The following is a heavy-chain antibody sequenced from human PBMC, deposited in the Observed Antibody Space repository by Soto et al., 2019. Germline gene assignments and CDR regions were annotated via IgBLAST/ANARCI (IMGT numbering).Heavy chain of an antibody. CDR1: GYTFTSYG. D-gene: IGHD1-26*01. Sequence: GASVKVSGKASGYTFTSYGISWVRQAPGQGLEWMGWISAYNGNTNYAQKLQGRVTMTTDTSTSTAYMELRSLRSDDTAVYYCAQSDSGSGAWDLDPSGQGTLVTVSS. J-gene: IGHJ5*02. V-gene: IGHV1-18*01. CDR2: ISAYNGNT. CDR3: AQSDSGSGAWDLDP.